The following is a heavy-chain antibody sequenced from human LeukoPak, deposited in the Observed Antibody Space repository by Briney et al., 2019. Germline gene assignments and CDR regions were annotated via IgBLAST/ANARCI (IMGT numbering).Heavy chain of an antibody. V-gene: IGHV3-20*01. J-gene: IGHJ3*02. D-gene: IGHD3-3*01. Sequence: PGGSLRLSCAVSGFTFDDHGMSWVRQAPGKGLEWFSGINWNGGSTGYADSVKGRFTISRDNAKNSLYLQMNSLRAEDTALYHCARAVYYDFWSGSPDDAFDIWGQGTMVTVSS. CDR2: INWNGGST. CDR3: ARAVYYDFWSGSPDDAFDI. CDR1: GFTFDDHG.